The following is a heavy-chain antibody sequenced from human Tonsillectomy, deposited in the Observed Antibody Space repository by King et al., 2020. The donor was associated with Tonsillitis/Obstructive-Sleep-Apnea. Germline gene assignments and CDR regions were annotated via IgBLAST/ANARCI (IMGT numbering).Heavy chain of an antibody. CDR2: IFSNDEK. Sequence: VTLKESGPVLVKPTETLTLTCTVSGFSLSNARMGVSWIRQPPGKALEWLAHIFSNDEKSYSTSLKSRLTISKDTSKSQVVLTMTNMDPVDTATYYCARITGWSPSGNYYYYGMDVWGQGTTVTVSS. CDR3: ARITGWSPSGNYYYYGMDV. V-gene: IGHV2-26*01. J-gene: IGHJ6*02. D-gene: IGHD2-15*01. CDR1: GFSLSNARMG.